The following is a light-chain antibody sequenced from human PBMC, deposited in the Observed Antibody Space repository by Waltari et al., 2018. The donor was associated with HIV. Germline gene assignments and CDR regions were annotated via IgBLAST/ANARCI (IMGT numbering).Light chain of an antibody. CDR2: EVT. CDR1: NTDIGGYNY. CDR3: SSYTTTTTIL. Sequence: QSALTQPASVSGSPGQSITISCPGTNTDIGGYNYFSWYQQHPGKAPKLLIYEVTHRPSGISYRFSGSKSGNTASMTISGLQAEDEADYYCSSYTTTTTILFGGGTKVTVL. J-gene: IGLJ3*02. V-gene: IGLV2-14*01.